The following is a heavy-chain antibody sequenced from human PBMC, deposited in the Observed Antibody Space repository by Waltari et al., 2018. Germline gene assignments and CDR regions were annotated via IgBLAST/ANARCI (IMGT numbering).Heavy chain of an antibody. CDR3: ARSDVVVAPARNNYYFPMEV. CDR1: GDSINGSSY. CDR2: IDSSGST. V-gene: IGHV4-61*09. D-gene: IGHD2-21*01. Sequence: QLQLQQSGPGFVKPSQTLSLACSLSGDSINGSSYWHGVRQTAGEGLEWLGYIDSSGSTKYNPDLQSRDTISRVNKTQFSLKMAAVTAADTAVYYCARSDVVVAPARNNYYFPMEVWGQGTTVTVSS. J-gene: IGHJ6*03.